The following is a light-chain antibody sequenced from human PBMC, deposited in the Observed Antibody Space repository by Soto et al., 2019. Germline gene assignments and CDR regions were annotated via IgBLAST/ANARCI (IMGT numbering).Light chain of an antibody. J-gene: IGLJ2*01. V-gene: IGLV1-44*01. Sequence: QSVLTQPPSASGTPGQRVTISCSGGSSNIGSNSVNWYQQLPGTAPKLLIYNNNHRPSGVPDRFSGSKSGTSASLAISGLQSEDEVDYYCATWDDSLNGVAFGGGTKVTVL. CDR2: NNN. CDR1: SSNIGSNS. CDR3: ATWDDSLNGVA.